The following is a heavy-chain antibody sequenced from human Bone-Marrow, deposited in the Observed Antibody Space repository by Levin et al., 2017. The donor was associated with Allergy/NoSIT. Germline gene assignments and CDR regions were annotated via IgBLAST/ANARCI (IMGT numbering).Heavy chain of an antibody. CDR2: ITSRSRTI. Sequence: GESLKISCAASGFTFSSYSMNWVRQAPGKGLEWIAYITSRSRTIYYADSVKGRFIISRDDAKNSLFLQMNSLSDDDTAVYYCARAPQGTNMVRGVIVSYPGYFDYWGQGALVTVSS. D-gene: IGHD3-10*01. V-gene: IGHV3-48*02. J-gene: IGHJ4*02. CDR1: GFTFSSYS. CDR3: ARAPQGTNMVRGVIVSYPGYFDY.